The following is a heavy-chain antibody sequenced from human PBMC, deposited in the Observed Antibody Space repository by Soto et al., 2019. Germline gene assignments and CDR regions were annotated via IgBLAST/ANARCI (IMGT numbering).Heavy chain of an antibody. D-gene: IGHD2-21*02. Sequence: SETLSVTCTVSGGSISGYYWSWIRQPPGKGLEWIGYMYNTGSTVYNPSFKSRVTISVDTSKNQFSLKLNSVTAADTAVYYCARDLWGYCGTDCYPLDVWGQGTTVTVSS. V-gene: IGHV4-59*01. J-gene: IGHJ6*02. CDR1: GGSISGYY. CDR2: MYNTGST. CDR3: ARDLWGYCGTDCYPLDV.